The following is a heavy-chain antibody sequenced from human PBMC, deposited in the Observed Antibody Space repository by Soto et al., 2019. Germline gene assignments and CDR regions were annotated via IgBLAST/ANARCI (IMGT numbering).Heavy chain of an antibody. D-gene: IGHD6-6*01. CDR3: ARESSNGYYGMDV. J-gene: IGHJ6*02. CDR2: INPGGDRT. V-gene: IGHV1-46*01. Sequence: ASVKVSCKASLYTFTNYHMHWVRQAPGQGLEWMGVINPGGDRTTYAQKFQGRVTMTRDTSTSTVHVELSSLRFEDTAVYYCARESSNGYYGMDVWGQGTTVTAP. CDR1: LYTFTNYH.